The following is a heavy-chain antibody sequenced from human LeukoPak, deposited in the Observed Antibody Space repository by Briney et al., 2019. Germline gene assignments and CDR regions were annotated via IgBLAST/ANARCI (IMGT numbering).Heavy chain of an antibody. J-gene: IGHJ5*02. CDR1: GGSISSGDYY. CDR3: ARSHMVRGVIFHEIARFDP. Sequence: SETLSLTCTVSGGSISSGDYYWSWIRQPPGKGMEWIGYIYYSGSTYYKPSLKSRVTISVDTSKNQFSLKLSSVTAADTAVYYCARSHMVRGVIFHEIARFDPWGQGTLVTVSS. CDR2: IYYSGST. D-gene: IGHD3-10*01. V-gene: IGHV4-30-4*01.